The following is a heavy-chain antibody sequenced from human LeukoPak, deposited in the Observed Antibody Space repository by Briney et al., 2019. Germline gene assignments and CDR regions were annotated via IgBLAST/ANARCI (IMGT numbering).Heavy chain of an antibody. V-gene: IGHV1-8*03. CDR1: GYTFTSYD. J-gene: IGHJ6*03. Sequence: ASVKVSCKASGYTFTSYDINWVRQAPGQGLEWMGWMNPNSGNTGYAQKFQGRVTITRNTSISTAYMELSSLRSEDTAVYYCARGTPGYYYMDVWGKGTTVTVSS. CDR2: MNPNSGNT. CDR3: ARGTPGYYYMDV.